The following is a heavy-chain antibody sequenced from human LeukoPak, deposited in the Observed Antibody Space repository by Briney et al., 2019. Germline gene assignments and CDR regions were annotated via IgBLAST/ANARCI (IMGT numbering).Heavy chain of an antibody. CDR3: ARLAKGSSNEAFYFDY. V-gene: IGHV5-51*01. J-gene: IGHJ4*02. D-gene: IGHD6-13*01. CDR2: IFPGDSDT. CDR1: GYNFNFW. Sequence: GESLKISCKGSGYNFNFWIAWVRQMPGKGLEWMGFIFPGDSDTRYNPSFQGQVTISVDKSINTAYLQWNSLKASDTAMHFCARLAKGSSNEAFYFDYWGQGTLVTVSS.